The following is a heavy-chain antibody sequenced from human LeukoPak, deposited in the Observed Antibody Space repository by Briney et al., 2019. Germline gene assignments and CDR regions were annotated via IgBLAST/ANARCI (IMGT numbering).Heavy chain of an antibody. Sequence: ASVKVSCPASGGTFSSYAISWVRQAAGHGLEWMGRIIPIFGTANYAQKFPGRVSITTNESTSTTYREHSSLRSEDTAVYYCARDGESSGYNNWGQRTLVTVSS. CDR1: GGTFSSYA. CDR2: IIPIFGTA. D-gene: IGHD3-22*01. V-gene: IGHV1-69*05. CDR3: ARDGESSGYNN. J-gene: IGHJ4*02.